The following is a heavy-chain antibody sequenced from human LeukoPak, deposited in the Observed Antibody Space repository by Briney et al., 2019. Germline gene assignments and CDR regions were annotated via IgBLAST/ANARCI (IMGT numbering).Heavy chain of an antibody. D-gene: IGHD2-15*01. CDR2: IYTSGST. V-gene: IGHV4-61*02. CDR3: ARGVAAKRGGTYYYYYYMDV. Sequence: PSETLSLTCAVSGGSININTYYWSWIRQPAGKGLEWIGRIYTSGSTNYNPSLKSRVTMSVDTPKNQFSLKLSSVTAADTAVYYCARGVAAKRGGTYYYYYYMDVWGKGTTVTISS. CDR1: GGSININTYY. J-gene: IGHJ6*03.